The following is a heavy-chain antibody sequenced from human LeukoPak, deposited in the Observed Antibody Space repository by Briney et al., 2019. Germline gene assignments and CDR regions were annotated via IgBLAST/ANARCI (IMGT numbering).Heavy chain of an antibody. D-gene: IGHD3-16*01. V-gene: IGHV4-59*11. CDR3: ARFGVHHHMDV. Sequence: NPSETLSLTCSVSGGSISGHYWRWVRQPPGKGLEWIGQIHYTGKPDYNPSLKSRITISVDTSKNQVSLQVSSVTAADSAIYYCARFGVHHHMDVWGHGTTVPVFS. J-gene: IGHJ6*02. CDR1: GGSISGHY. CDR2: IHYTGKP.